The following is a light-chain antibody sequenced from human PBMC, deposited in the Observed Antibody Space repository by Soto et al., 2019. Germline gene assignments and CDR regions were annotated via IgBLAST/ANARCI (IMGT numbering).Light chain of an antibody. Sequence: DIQMTQSPSTLSAPVGDRVTITCRASQSISSWLAWYQQKPGKAPKLLIYDASRVESGVPYSFSGSGSGTEFTLTISSLQPDDFATYYCQQYNSYSVLTFGGGIKVEIK. CDR2: DAS. CDR3: QQYNSYSVLT. J-gene: IGKJ4*01. V-gene: IGKV1-5*01. CDR1: QSISSW.